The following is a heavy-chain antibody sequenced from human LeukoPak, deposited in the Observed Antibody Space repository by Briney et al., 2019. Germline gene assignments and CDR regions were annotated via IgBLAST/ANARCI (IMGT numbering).Heavy chain of an antibody. V-gene: IGHV4-31*03. CDR1: GGSISSGGYY. CDR2: IYYSGST. J-gene: IGHJ3*02. Sequence: SKTLSLTCTVSGGSISSGGYYWSWIRQHPGKGLEWIGYIYYSGSTYYNPSLKSRVTISVDTSKNQFSLKLSSVTAADTAVYYCPTSGNPSLTDIWGQGTMVTVSS. D-gene: IGHD3-3*01. CDR3: PTSGNPSLTDI.